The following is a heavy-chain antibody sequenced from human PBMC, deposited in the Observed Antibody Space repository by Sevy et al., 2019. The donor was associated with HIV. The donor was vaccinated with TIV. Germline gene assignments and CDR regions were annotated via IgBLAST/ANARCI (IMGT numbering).Heavy chain of an antibody. D-gene: IGHD3-10*01. J-gene: IGHJ6*02. CDR3: ARDYPAGWFGSIDYYYGMDV. CDR2: IIPIFGTA. Sequence: ASVKVSCKASGGTFSSYAISWVRPAPGQGLEWMGGIIPIFGTANYAQKFQGRVTITADESTSTAYMELSSLRSEDTAVYYCARDYPAGWFGSIDYYYGMDVWGQGTTVTVSS. V-gene: IGHV1-69*13. CDR1: GGTFSSYA.